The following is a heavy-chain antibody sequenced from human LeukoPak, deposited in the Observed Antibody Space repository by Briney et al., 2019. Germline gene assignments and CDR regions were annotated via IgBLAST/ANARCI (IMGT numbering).Heavy chain of an antibody. CDR1: GYTFTSYG. V-gene: IGHV1-18*01. CDR3: ARDRGGYSYGSYNWFDP. CDR2: ISAYNGNT. J-gene: IGHJ5*02. Sequence: ASVKVSCKASGYTFTSYGISWVRQAPGQGLEWMGWISAYNGNTNYAQKLQGRVTMTTDTSTSTAYMELRSLRSDDTAVYYCARDRGGYSYGSYNWFDPWGQGTLVTVSS. D-gene: IGHD5-18*01.